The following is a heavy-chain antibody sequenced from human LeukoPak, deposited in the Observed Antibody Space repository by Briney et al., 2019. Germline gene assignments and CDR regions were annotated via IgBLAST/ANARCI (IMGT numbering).Heavy chain of an antibody. CDR3: ARERRDGYKALNY. V-gene: IGHV3-13*01. Sequence: PGGSLRLSCAASGFTLSNYDMHWVRQPAGKGLEWVSTVGSAGDTYYTDSVKGRFTISRDNSKNTLYLQMNSLRAEDTAVYYCARERRDGYKALNYWGQGTLVTVSS. D-gene: IGHD5-24*01. CDR1: GFTLSNYD. CDR2: VGSAGDT. J-gene: IGHJ4*02.